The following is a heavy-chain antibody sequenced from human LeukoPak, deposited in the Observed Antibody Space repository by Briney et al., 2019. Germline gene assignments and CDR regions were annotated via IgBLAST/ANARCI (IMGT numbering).Heavy chain of an antibody. J-gene: IGHJ4*02. Sequence: GGSLRLSCAASGFTFSDYYMSWIRQAPGKGLEWVANIKQDGSEKYYVDSVKGRFTISRDNAKNSLYLQMNSLRAEDTAVYYCARGITIFGVVTTLFDYWGQGTLVTVSS. CDR2: IKQDGSEK. V-gene: IGHV3-7*01. CDR3: ARGITIFGVVTTLFDY. CDR1: GFTFSDYY. D-gene: IGHD3-3*01.